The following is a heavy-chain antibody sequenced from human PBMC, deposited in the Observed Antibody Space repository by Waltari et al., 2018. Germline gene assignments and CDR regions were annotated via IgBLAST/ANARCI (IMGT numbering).Heavy chain of an antibody. D-gene: IGHD3-22*01. Sequence: QVQLVESGGRFVKPGGSLRVSCAASGFAFGDVSLSWIRQVPGRGLEWVAYMSSTREIIYYADSVRGRFTISRDNARKSLYLDMNSLRAEDTAVYYCARAGFDHQSSGYGMDVWGQGTTVTVSS. J-gene: IGHJ6*02. CDR2: MSSTREII. V-gene: IGHV3-11*01. CDR1: GFAFGDVS. CDR3: ARAGFDHQSSGYGMDV.